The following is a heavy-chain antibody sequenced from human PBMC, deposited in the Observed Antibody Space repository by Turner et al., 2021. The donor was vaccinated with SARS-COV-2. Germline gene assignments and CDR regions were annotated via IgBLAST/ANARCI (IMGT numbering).Heavy chain of an antibody. CDR2: VDAEDGET. V-gene: IGHV1-24*01. D-gene: IGHD2-2*01. CDR1: GYTLTELS. CDR3: ATGYQLRVNWFDP. Sequence: QVQLVLSGAEVKKPGASVKVSCKISGYTLTELSMYWVRQAHGKGLEWMGGVDAEDGETIYEQNFQGRVTMTEDTSTDTAYMELSSLRSEDTAVYFCATGYQLRVNWFDPWGQGTLVTVSS. J-gene: IGHJ5*02.